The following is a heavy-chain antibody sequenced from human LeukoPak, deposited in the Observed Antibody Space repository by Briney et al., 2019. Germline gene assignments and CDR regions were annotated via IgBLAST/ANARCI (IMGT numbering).Heavy chain of an antibody. Sequence: SETLSLTCTVSGDSISTSSYYWGWIRQPPGKGLEWIGSFYYSGSTYYNPSLKSRVTISVDTSKNQFSLKLSSVTAADTAVYYCARSRTGTTRFLDYWGQGTLVTVSS. V-gene: IGHV4-39*01. D-gene: IGHD1-1*01. CDR1: GDSISTSSYY. CDR3: ARSRTGTTRFLDY. J-gene: IGHJ4*02. CDR2: FYYSGST.